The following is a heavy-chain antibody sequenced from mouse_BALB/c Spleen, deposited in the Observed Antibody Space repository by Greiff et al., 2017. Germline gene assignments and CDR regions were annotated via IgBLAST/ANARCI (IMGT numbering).Heavy chain of an antibody. J-gene: IGHJ3*01. CDR3: ARDWFAY. Sequence: EVQLKESGPGLVKPSQSLSLTCSVTGYSITSGYYWNWIRQFPGNKLEWMGYISYDGSNNYNPSLKNRISITRDTSKNQFFLKLNSVTTEDTATYYCARDWFAYWGQGTLVTVSA. CDR2: ISYDGSN. V-gene: IGHV3-6*02. CDR1: GYSITSGYY.